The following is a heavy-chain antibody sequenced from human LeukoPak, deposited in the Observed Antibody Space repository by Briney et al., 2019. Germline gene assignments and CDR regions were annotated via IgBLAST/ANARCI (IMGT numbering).Heavy chain of an antibody. V-gene: IGHV3-43*01. CDR1: GFTFDDYT. J-gene: IGHJ6*03. CDR2: ISWDGGST. CDR3: AKSTSNYYYYYYMDV. Sequence: GGSLRLSCAASGFTFDDYTMHWVRQALGKGLEWVSLISWDGGSTYYADSVKGRFTISRDNSKNSLYLQMNSLRTEDTALYYCAKSTSNYYYYYYMDVWGKGTTVTVSS.